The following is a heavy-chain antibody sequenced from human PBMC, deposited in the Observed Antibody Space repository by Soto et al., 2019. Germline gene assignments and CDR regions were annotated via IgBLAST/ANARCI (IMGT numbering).Heavy chain of an antibody. J-gene: IGHJ6*02. D-gene: IGHD3-10*01. Sequence: SETLSLTCTVSGGSISSGGYYWSWLRQHPGKGLVWIGYIYYSGSTYYNPSLKSRVTISVDTSKNQFSLKLSSVTAADTAVYYCARDPGSGSYYGGYYYYGMDVWGQGTTVTVSS. CDR3: ARDPGSGSYYGGYYYYGMDV. V-gene: IGHV4-31*03. CDR2: IYYSGST. CDR1: GGSISSGGYY.